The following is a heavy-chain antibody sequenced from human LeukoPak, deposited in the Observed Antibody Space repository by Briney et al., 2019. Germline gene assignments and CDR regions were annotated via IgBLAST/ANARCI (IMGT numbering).Heavy chain of an antibody. J-gene: IGHJ6*03. CDR1: GGTFSSYA. V-gene: IGHV1-69*05. Sequence: SVKVPCKASGGTFSSYAISWVRQAPGQGLEWMGGIIPIFGTANYAQKFQGRVTITTDESTSTAYMELSSLRSEDTAVYYCARDLRYFDPYYYMDVWGKGTTVTVSS. CDR2: IIPIFGTA. CDR3: ARDLRYFDPYYYMDV. D-gene: IGHD3-9*01.